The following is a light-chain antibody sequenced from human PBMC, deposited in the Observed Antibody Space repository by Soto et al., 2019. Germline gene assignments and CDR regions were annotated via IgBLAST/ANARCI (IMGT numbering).Light chain of an antibody. CDR2: GAS. V-gene: IGKV3-15*01. Sequence: EVVMTQYPATLSVSPGERATLSCRASQSVSSNLAWYQQKPGQAPRLLIYGASTRATGIPARFSGSGSGTEFTLTISSLQSEDFAVYYCQQYDNWPPYTFGRGTKLEIK. J-gene: IGKJ2*01. CDR3: QQYDNWPPYT. CDR1: QSVSSN.